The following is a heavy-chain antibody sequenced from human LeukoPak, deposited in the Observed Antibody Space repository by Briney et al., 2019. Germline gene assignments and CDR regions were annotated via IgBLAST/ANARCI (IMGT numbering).Heavy chain of an antibody. CDR3: VKDMEPGGSGH. Sequence: PGGSLRLSCAASGFTFSSYAMSWVRQAPGKGLEWVSAIRGSSGSTYYADSEKGRFTISRDKAKNSVLLQMNSVRTEDTALYYCVKDMEPGGSGHWGPGTLVTVSS. CDR2: IRGSSGST. D-gene: IGHD1-26*01. V-gene: IGHV3-23*01. J-gene: IGHJ4*02. CDR1: GFTFSSYA.